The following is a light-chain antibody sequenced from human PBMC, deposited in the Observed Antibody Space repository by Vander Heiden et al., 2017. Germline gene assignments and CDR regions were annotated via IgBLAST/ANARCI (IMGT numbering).Light chain of an antibody. CDR3: QQYNSYWT. CDR1: QSISTW. V-gene: IGKV1-5*03. CDR2: KAS. Sequence: DIQRTQSPSTLSASVGDRVTITCRASQSISTWLAWYQQKPGKAPNLLIYKASTLESGVPSRFSGSGSGTEFTLTISSLQPDDFATYFCQQYNSYWTFGQGTKVEIK. J-gene: IGKJ1*01.